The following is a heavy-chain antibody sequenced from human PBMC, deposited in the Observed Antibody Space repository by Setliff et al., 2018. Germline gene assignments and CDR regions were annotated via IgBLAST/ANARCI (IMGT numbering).Heavy chain of an antibody. D-gene: IGHD1-26*01. CDR3: TRDWGEAGSTNAFDI. Sequence: GGSLRLSCEGSGFGFSSYTMNWVRQTPGGGLEWVSSISIRSGYINYADSVKGRFVISRDNANNSLFLQMNGLRAEDTGVYYCTRDWGEAGSTNAFDIWGQGTVVTVSS. J-gene: IGHJ3*02. V-gene: IGHV3-21*01. CDR2: ISIRSGYI. CDR1: GFGFSSYT.